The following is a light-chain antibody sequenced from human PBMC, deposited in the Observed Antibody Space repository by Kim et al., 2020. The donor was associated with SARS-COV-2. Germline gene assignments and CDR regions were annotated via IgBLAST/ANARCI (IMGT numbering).Light chain of an antibody. V-gene: IGLV1-47*01. CDR2: RNN. CDR3: AAWDDSLSGRV. CDR1: RSNIGSNY. J-gene: IGLJ3*02. Sequence: GQSVTISGPGTRSNIGSNYVYWYQQLPGTAPKLLIYRNNQRPSGVPDRFSGSKSGTSASLAISGLRSEDEADYYCAAWDDSLSGRVFGGGTQLTVL.